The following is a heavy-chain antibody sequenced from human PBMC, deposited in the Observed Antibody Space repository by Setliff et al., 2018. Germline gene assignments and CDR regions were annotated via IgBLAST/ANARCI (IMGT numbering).Heavy chain of an antibody. CDR3: ATDHDIVGFGY. Sequence: ASVKVSCKAPEYSFTGYYMHWLRQAPGQGPEWMGWINPNNGKTQYSQMFQGRLTMTKDTSISTVYMELSSLRSDDTAMYYCATDHDIVGFGYWGRGTLVTVPQ. J-gene: IGHJ4*02. D-gene: IGHD1-26*01. CDR2: INPNNGKT. CDR1: EYSFTGYY. V-gene: IGHV1-2*02.